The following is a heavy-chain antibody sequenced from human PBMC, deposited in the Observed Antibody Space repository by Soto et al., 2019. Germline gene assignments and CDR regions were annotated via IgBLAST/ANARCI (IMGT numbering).Heavy chain of an antibody. CDR1: GFTFSNYA. J-gene: IGHJ4*02. Sequence: LRLNCEPNGFTFSNYAMLWGRQAPGKELEWVAVISYDGSNKYYADSVKGRFTISRDNSKNTLYLQMNSLRAEDTAVYYCARELSEWEPYPWFDYWGQGTLVTVSS. CDR3: ARELSEWEPYPWFDY. V-gene: IGHV3-30-3*01. CDR2: ISYDGSNK. D-gene: IGHD1-26*01.